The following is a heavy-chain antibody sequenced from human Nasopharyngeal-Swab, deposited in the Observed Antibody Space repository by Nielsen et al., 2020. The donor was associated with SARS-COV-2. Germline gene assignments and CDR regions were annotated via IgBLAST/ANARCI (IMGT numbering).Heavy chain of an antibody. V-gene: IGHV3-53*01. D-gene: IGHD6-19*01. J-gene: IGHJ4*02. CDR2: IYSGGST. CDR3: AREGGSGAYFDY. Sequence: GESLKISCAASGFTFSSYSMNWVRQAPGKGLEWVSVIYSGGSTFYADSVKGRFTISRDNSKNTLYLQMNSLRAEDTAVYYCAREGGSGAYFDYWGQGTQVTVSS. CDR1: GFTFSSYS.